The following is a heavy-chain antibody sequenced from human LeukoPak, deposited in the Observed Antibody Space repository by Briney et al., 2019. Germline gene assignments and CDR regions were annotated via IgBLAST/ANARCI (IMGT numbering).Heavy chain of an antibody. Sequence: GSLRLSCVASGFTFSEFTFSNAWMSWVRQAPGKGLEWVGRFKSKTDGGATDYAAPVKGRFTISRDVSKTTLFLQMNSLKTEDTAVYYCTADNCGSTSCYAHYWGQGTLVTVSS. D-gene: IGHD2-2*01. CDR3: TADNCGSTSCYAHY. V-gene: IGHV3-15*01. CDR2: FKSKTDGGAT. CDR1: GFTFSEFTFSNAW. J-gene: IGHJ4*02.